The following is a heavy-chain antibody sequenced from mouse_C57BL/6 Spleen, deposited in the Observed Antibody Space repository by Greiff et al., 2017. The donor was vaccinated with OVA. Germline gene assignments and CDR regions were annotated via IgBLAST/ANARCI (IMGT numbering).Heavy chain of an antibody. V-gene: IGHV1-50*01. CDR2: IDPSDSYT. CDR1: GYTFTSYW. J-gene: IGHJ4*01. CDR3: ARHYGSISYAMDY. D-gene: IGHD1-1*01. Sequence: QVQLQQPGAELVKPGASVKLSCKASGYTFTSYWMQWVKQRPGQGLEWIGEIDPSDSYTNYNQKFKGKATLTVDTSSSTAYMQLSSLTSEDSAVYYCARHYGSISYAMDYWGQGTSVTVSS.